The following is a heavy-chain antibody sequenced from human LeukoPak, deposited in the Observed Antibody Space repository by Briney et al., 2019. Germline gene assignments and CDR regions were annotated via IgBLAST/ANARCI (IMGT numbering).Heavy chain of an antibody. D-gene: IGHD6-6*01. Sequence: GGSLRLSCAASGFTFSSYWMSWVRQAPGKGLEWVANIKQDGSEKYYVDSVKGRFTISGDNAKNSLYLQMNSLRAEDTAVYYCAGPLSIAARELGAFDIWGQGTMVTVSS. CDR3: AGPLSIAARELGAFDI. CDR2: IKQDGSEK. CDR1: GFTFSSYW. J-gene: IGHJ3*02. V-gene: IGHV3-7*01.